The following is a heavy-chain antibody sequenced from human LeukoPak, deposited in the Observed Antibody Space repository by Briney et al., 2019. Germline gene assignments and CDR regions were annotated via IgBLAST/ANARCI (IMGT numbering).Heavy chain of an antibody. D-gene: IGHD2-8*01. V-gene: IGHV1-2*02. J-gene: IGHJ4*02. CDR2: TNPNSGGT. CDR1: LYTHIYHY. CDR3: ARDGGGLVPVPNE. Sequence: VSAPVPCKPSLYTHIYHYIHWLRQAPAKGLEWMGWTNPNSGGTNFAQKFQGRVIMTRDTSIRTAYMELRRLTSDDTAVYYCARDGGGLVPVPNEWGQGALVTVSS.